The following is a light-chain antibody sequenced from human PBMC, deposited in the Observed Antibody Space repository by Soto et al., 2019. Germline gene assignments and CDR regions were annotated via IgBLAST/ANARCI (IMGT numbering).Light chain of an antibody. CDR3: QQSYSTPIT. J-gene: IGKJ5*01. CDR1: QGIDSS. CDR2: AAS. V-gene: IGKV1-39*01. Sequence: DIHMTQSPSTLSASVLDIVTITCLASQGIDSSFAWYQEKPGKAPKLLIYAASSLQSGVPSRFSGSGSGTDFTLTISSLQPEDFATYYCQQSYSTPITFGQGTRLEIK.